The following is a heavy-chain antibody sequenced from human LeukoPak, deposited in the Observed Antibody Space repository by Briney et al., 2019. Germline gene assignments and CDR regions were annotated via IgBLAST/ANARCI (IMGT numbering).Heavy chain of an antibody. D-gene: IGHD6-6*01. Sequence: SETLSLTCTVSGASITTYYWTWIRQPPGKGLEWIGYIYHSGSTNYNPSLKSRVTMSLDTSRNQFSLRLSSVTAADTAVYFCAREYSTSSEGDYFDYWGQGSLVTVSS. CDR3: AREYSTSSEGDYFDY. CDR1: GASITTYY. CDR2: IYHSGST. V-gene: IGHV4-59*01. J-gene: IGHJ4*02.